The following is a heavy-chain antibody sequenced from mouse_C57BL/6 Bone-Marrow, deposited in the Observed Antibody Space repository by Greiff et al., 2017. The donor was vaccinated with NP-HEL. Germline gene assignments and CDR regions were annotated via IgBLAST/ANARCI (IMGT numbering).Heavy chain of an antibody. J-gene: IGHJ4*01. V-gene: IGHV3-6*01. CDR2: ISYDGSN. D-gene: IGHD2-2*01. CDR3: ARELLWLRQRSMDY. CDR1: GYSITSGYY. Sequence: EVQLQESGPGLVKPSQSLSLTCSVTGYSITSGYYWNWIRQFPGNKLEWMGYISYDGSNNYNPSLKNRISITRDTSKNQFFLKLNSVTTEDTATYYCARELLWLRQRSMDYWGQGTSVTVSS.